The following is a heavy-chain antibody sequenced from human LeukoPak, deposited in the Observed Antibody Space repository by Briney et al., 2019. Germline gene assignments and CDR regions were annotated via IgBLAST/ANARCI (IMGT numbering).Heavy chain of an antibody. D-gene: IGHD3-10*01. CDR3: ARVVLSYGSGSPTFDY. V-gene: IGHV1-46*01. Sequence: ASVKVSCKASGYTFTSYYMHWVRQAPGQGLEWMGIINPSGGSTSYAQKFQGRVTMTRETSTSTVYMELSSLRSEDTAVYYCARVVLSYGSGSPTFDYWGQGTLVTVSS. J-gene: IGHJ4*02. CDR1: GYTFTSYY. CDR2: INPSGGST.